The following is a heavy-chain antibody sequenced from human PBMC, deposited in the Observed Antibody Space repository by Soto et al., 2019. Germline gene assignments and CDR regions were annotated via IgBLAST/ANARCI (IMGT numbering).Heavy chain of an antibody. J-gene: IGHJ6*03. CDR2: IIPILGIA. CDR1: GGTFSSYT. CDR3: AREEDYDFGSGYYYYYYMDV. D-gene: IGHD3-3*01. V-gene: IGHV1-69*04. Sequence: SVKVSCKASGGTFSSYTISWVRQAPGQGLEWMGRIIPILGIANYAQKFQGRVTITADKSASTAYMELSSLRSEDTAVYYCAREEDYDFGSGYYYYYYMDVWGKGTTVNVSS.